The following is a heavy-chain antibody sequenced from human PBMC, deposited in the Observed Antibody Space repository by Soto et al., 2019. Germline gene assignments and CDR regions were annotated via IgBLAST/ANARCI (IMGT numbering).Heavy chain of an antibody. CDR1: GGSISTGGYY. Sequence: QVQLQESGPGLVKPSQTLSLTCTVSGGSISTGGYYLSWIRQHPGRGLEWIGYIYHSGMTFSNPSLQSRVAISIDTSKNQFSLKLSSVTAADTAVYYCATVRWELHDTFAIWGQGTMVSVSS. J-gene: IGHJ3*02. CDR2: IYHSGMT. V-gene: IGHV4-31*03. CDR3: ATVRWELHDTFAI. D-gene: IGHD1-26*01.